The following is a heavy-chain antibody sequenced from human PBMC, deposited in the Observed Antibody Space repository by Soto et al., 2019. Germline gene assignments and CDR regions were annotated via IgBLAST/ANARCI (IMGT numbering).Heavy chain of an antibody. CDR1: GFTVSSNY. J-gene: IGHJ4*02. CDR3: ARGPPRSGYTTMPPPTDY. CDR2: IYSGGST. V-gene: IGHV3-53*01. Sequence: GGSLRLSCAASGFTVSSNYMSWVRQAPGKGLEWVSVIYSGGSTYYADSVKGRFTISRDNSKNTLYLQMNSLRAEDTAVYYCARGPPRSGYTTMPPPTDYWGQGTLVTVSS. D-gene: IGHD3-22*01.